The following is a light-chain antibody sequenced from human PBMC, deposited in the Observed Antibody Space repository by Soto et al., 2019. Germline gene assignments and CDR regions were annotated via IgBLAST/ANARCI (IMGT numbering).Light chain of an antibody. Sequence: DIQMTQSPSSLSASVGDRVTITCRASQGISNNLAWNQQKPGKVPKLLIYAASTLQSGVPYRFSGSGSGTGFALTIGCLQPEVVATYYCQKYNSAPRTFGQGTKVEIK. V-gene: IGKV1-27*01. CDR3: QKYNSAPRT. CDR2: AAS. CDR1: QGISNN. J-gene: IGKJ1*01.